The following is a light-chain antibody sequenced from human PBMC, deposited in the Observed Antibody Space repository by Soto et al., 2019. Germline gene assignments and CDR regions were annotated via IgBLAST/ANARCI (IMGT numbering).Light chain of an antibody. J-gene: IGLJ3*02. CDR2: DVS. CDR1: SSDVGGYNY. Sequence: QSALTQPRSVSGSPGQSVTISCTGTSSDVGGYNYVSWYQQHPGKAPKLMIYDVSKRPSGVTDRFSGSKSGNTASLTISGLPAEDEAYYYCCSSAGTYTSVFGGGTKLTVL. V-gene: IGLV2-11*01. CDR3: CSSAGTYTSV.